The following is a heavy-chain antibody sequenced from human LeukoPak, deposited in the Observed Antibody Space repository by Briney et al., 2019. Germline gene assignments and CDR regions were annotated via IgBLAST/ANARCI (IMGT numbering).Heavy chain of an antibody. CDR1: GGSISSYY. D-gene: IGHD3-10*01. V-gene: IGHV4-4*07. J-gene: IGHJ3*02. CDR3: AKSNGYGLVDI. CDR2: IHTSGST. Sequence: SETLSLTCIVSGGSISSYYWSWIRQPAGKGLEWIGRIHTSGSTNYNPSLKSRVTMSVDTSRNQFSLKLSSVTAADTAVYYCAKSNGYGLVDIWGQGTMVTVSS.